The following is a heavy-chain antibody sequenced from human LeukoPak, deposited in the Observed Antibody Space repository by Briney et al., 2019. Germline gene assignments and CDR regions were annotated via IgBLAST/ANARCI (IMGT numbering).Heavy chain of an antibody. V-gene: IGHV3-9*01. CDR3: AKDLRGCSYGIDY. Sequence: PGRSLRLSCPASLFTLVDYAMHWVRQAPGKGLEGVSVISWNSGSIGYADSVKGRVTISRDNAKNYLYLQMNSLRAENTALYYCAKDLRGCSYGIDYWGQGRLVTVSS. CDR1: LFTLVDYA. J-gene: IGHJ4*02. CDR2: ISWNSGSI. D-gene: IGHD5-18*01.